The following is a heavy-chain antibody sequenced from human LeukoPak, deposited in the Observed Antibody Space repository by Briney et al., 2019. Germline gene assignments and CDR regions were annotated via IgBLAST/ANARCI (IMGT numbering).Heavy chain of an antibody. Sequence: ASVKVSCKASGGTFSSYAISWVRQAPGQGLEWMGGIIPIFGTANYAQKFQGRVTITADESTSTAYMELSSLRSEDTAVYYCAREDSSGYYPEPFDYWGQGTLVTVSS. CDR2: IIPIFGTA. CDR3: AREDSSGYYPEPFDY. V-gene: IGHV1-69*13. J-gene: IGHJ4*02. CDR1: GGTFSSYA. D-gene: IGHD3-22*01.